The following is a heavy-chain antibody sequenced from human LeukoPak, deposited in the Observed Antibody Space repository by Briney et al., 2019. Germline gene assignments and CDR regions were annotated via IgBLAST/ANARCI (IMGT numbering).Heavy chain of an antibody. CDR3: ARGYGDYDAFDI. CDR2: INPNSGGT. Sequence: ASVTLSYKASAYTFTGYYMHCVRQAPGQGLEWLGWINPNSGGTNYAQKFQGRVTMTRDTSISTAYMELSRLRSDDTAVYYCARGYGDYDAFDIWGQGTMVTVSS. V-gene: IGHV1-2*02. CDR1: AYTFTGYY. J-gene: IGHJ3*02. D-gene: IGHD4-17*01.